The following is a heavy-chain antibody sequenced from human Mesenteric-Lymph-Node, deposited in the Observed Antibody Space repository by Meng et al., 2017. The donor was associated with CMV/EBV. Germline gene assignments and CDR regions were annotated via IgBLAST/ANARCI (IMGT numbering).Heavy chain of an antibody. V-gene: IGHV3-23*01. Sequence: AASGFTFSSYAMSWVRQAPGKRLEWVSAISGSGGSTYYADSVKGRFTISRDNSKNTLYLQMNSLRAEDTAVYYCATDLYYDSSGYVYWGQGTLVTVSS. CDR3: ATDLYYDSSGYVY. CDR2: ISGSGGST. CDR1: GFTFSSYA. J-gene: IGHJ4*02. D-gene: IGHD3-22*01.